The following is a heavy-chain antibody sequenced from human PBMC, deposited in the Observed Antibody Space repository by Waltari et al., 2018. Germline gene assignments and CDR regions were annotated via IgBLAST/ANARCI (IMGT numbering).Heavy chain of an antibody. J-gene: IGHJ4*02. Sequence: EVQLLEAGGDFVQPGGSLRLSCVASGFSFKNYAMSWVRQAPGRGLEWVSTIDAGGSTYYADSVNGRFIISRKNSRDTLYLQMNSLRTEDTAPYFCARDLIVGDSFWGQGTPVTVSS. V-gene: IGHV3-23*01. CDR3: ARDLIVGDSF. D-gene: IGHD1-26*01. CDR1: GFSFKNYA. CDR2: TIDAGGST.